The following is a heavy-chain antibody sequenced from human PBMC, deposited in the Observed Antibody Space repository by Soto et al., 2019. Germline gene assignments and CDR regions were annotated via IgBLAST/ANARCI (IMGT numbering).Heavy chain of an antibody. J-gene: IGHJ4*02. CDR1: GFTFSSYA. Sequence: GGSLRLSCAASGFTFSSYAMSWVRQAPGKGLEWVSAISGSGGSTYYADSVKGRFTISRDNSKNTLYLQMNSLRAEDTAVYYCAKDLLREEEWLSHTLPRPIDYWGQATLVTVSS. V-gene: IGHV3-23*01. CDR3: AKDLLREEEWLSHTLPRPIDY. D-gene: IGHD3-3*01. CDR2: ISGSGGST.